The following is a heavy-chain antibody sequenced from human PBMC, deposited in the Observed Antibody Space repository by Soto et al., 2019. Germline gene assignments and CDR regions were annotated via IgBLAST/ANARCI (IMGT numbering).Heavy chain of an antibody. Sequence: ASVKVSCKASGYTFTSYGISWVRQAPGQGLEWMGWISAYNGNTNYAQKLQGRVTTTTDTSTSTAYMELRSLRSDDTAVYYCAREIYDFWSGYSSSRWFDPWGQGTLVTVSS. J-gene: IGHJ5*02. CDR1: GYTFTSYG. CDR3: AREIYDFWSGYSSSRWFDP. V-gene: IGHV1-18*01. D-gene: IGHD3-3*01. CDR2: ISAYNGNT.